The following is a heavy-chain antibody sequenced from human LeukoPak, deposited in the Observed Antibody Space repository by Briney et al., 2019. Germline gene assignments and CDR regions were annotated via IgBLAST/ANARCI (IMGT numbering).Heavy chain of an antibody. Sequence: PGRSLRLSCAASGFTFSSYAMHWARQAPGKGLEWVAVISYDGSNKYYADSVKGRFTISRDNSKNTLYLQMNSLRAEDTAVYYCARARYGYWGQGTLVTVSS. CDR1: GFTFSSYA. CDR2: ISYDGSNK. CDR3: ARARYGY. D-gene: IGHD1-14*01. V-gene: IGHV3-30*04. J-gene: IGHJ4*02.